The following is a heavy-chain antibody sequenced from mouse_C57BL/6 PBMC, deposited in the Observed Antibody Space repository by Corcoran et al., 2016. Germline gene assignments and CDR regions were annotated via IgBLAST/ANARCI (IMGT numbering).Heavy chain of an antibody. CDR1: GYTFTDYY. J-gene: IGHJ1*03. Sequence: QVQLQQSGPELVKPGASVKISCKASGYTFTDYYINWVKQRPGQGLEWIGWIFPGSGSTYYNEKFKGKATLTVDKSSSTAYMLLSSLTSEDSAVYFCARFPYGSSPSYGYFDGWGTGTTVTVSA. CDR2: IFPGSGST. CDR3: ARFPYGSSPSYGYFDG. D-gene: IGHD1-1*01. V-gene: IGHV1-75*01.